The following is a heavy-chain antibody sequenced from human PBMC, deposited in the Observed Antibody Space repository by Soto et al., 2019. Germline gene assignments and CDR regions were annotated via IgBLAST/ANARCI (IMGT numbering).Heavy chain of an antibody. Sequence: ASVKVSCKASGYTFSGYYLHWVRQAPGQGLEWMGWINPDTGRTNYAEKFQGRVTMTRDTSISTAYLEVNGLTSDDTAVFYCTRKVATFNFNLWGQGTQVTVSS. J-gene: IGHJ4*02. D-gene: IGHD5-12*01. CDR1: GYTFSGYY. CDR2: INPDTGRT. CDR3: TRKVATFNFNL. V-gene: IGHV1-2*02.